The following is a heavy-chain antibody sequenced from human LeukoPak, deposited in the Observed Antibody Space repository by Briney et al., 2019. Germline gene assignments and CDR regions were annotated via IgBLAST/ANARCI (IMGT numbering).Heavy chain of an antibody. CDR3: ARGDGITGTQGRLDY. D-gene: IGHD1-20*01. J-gene: IGHJ4*02. V-gene: IGHV4-34*01. CDR1: GGSFSGYY. CDR2: INHSGST. Sequence: SETLSLTCAVYGGSFSGYYWSWTRQPPGKGLEWIGEINHSGSTNYNPSLKSRVTISVDTSNNQFSLKLSSVTAADTAVYYCARGDGITGTQGRLDYWGQGTLVTVSS.